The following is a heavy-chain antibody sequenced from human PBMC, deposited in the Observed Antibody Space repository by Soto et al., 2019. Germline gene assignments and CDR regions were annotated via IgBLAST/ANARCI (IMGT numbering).Heavy chain of an antibody. CDR2: IHRAGST. CDR3: ARVDGGTSG. Sequence: EVQLAESGGGLVQPGGSLRLSCAASGFSVSYNYMSWVRQAPGKGLEWVSVIHRAGSTYYADSVKGRFTISRDTSKNTVYLQMNSLRVDDTAVYYCARVDGGTSGWGQGTLVTVSP. J-gene: IGHJ4*02. V-gene: IGHV3-66*01. CDR1: GFSVSYNY. D-gene: IGHD2-15*01.